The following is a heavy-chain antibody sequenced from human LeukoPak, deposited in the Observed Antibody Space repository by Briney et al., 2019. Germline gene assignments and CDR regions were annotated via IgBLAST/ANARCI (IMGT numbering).Heavy chain of an antibody. CDR2: ISWNSGSI. J-gene: IGHJ4*02. Sequence: GGSLRLSCAASGFTFDDYAMHWVRQAPGKGLEWVSGISWNSGSIGYADSVKGRFTISRDNAKNSLYLQMNSLRAEDTALYYCAKDSSAVAQYYFDYWGQGTLVTVSS. CDR3: AKDSSAVAQYYFDY. D-gene: IGHD6-19*01. CDR1: GFTFDDYA. V-gene: IGHV3-9*01.